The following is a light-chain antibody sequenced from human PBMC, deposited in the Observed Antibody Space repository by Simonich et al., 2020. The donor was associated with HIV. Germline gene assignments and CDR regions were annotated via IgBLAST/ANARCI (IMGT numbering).Light chain of an antibody. J-gene: IGLJ3*02. Sequence: QSALTQPRSVSGSPGQSVTISCTGTSSDVGGYNYVSWYQQPPGKAPKLMIYDVTKRPSGVPDRFSGSKSDNTASLTISGLQAEDEANYYCSSYAGIYTFWVFGGGSKLTVL. CDR2: DVT. CDR3: SSYAGIYTFWV. V-gene: IGLV2-11*01. CDR1: SSDVGGYNY.